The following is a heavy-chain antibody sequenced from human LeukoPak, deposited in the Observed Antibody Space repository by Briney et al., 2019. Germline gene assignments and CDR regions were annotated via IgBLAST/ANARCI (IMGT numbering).Heavy chain of an antibody. J-gene: IGHJ4*02. CDR3: ARVAVAGTFDY. V-gene: IGHV3-13*01. CDR2: IGTAGDI. D-gene: IGHD6-19*01. Sequence: GGSLRLSCAASGFTFDDYAMHWVRQAPGKGLEWVSGIGTAGDIYYPGSVKGRFTISRDNSKNTLYLQMNSLRAEDTAVYYCARVAVAGTFDYWGQGTQVTISS. CDR1: GFTFDDYA.